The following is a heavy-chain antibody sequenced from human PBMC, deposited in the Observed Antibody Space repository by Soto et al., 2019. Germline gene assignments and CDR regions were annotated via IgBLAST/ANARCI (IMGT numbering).Heavy chain of an antibody. CDR2: INPSAGST. J-gene: IGHJ5*02. V-gene: IGHV1-46*01. CDR3: ARGDSGSQGWFDP. D-gene: IGHD1-26*01. CDR1: GYTFTSYY. Sequence: QVQLVQSGAEVKKPGASVRVSCKASGYTFTSYYIHWVRQAPGQGLEWMGMINPSAGSTSYAQKFQGRVNMTRDTSTNTVYMELSSLRSEDTAVYYGARGDSGSQGWFDPWGQGTLVTVSS.